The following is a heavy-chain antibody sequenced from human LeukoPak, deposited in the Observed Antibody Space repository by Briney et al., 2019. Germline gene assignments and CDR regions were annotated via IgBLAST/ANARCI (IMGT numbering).Heavy chain of an antibody. CDR1: GFTFSNYG. Sequence: PGGSLRLSCAASGFTFSNYGIHWVRQAPGKGLEWVAVISYDGSNKFYADSVKGRFTISRDNSKNTLYLQMNSLRAEDTAVYYCAKDPSLITMVRGVLKLSYYFDYWGQGTLVTVSS. V-gene: IGHV3-30*18. CDR3: AKDPSLITMVRGVLKLSYYFDY. D-gene: IGHD3-10*01. CDR2: ISYDGSNK. J-gene: IGHJ4*02.